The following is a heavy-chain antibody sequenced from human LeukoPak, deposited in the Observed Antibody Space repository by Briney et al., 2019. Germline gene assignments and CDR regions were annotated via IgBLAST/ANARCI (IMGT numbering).Heavy chain of an antibody. CDR2: IYTSGST. V-gene: IGHV4-61*02. CDR1: GGSISTGSYY. Sequence: SQTLSLTCTVSGGSISTGSYYWSWIRQPAGKGLEWIGRIYTSGSTNYNPSLKSRVTISVDTSKNQFSLKLSSVTAADTAVYYCARDNNYYGSGSYYGLDYWGQGTLVTVSS. D-gene: IGHD3-10*01. J-gene: IGHJ4*02. CDR3: ARDNNYYGSGSYYGLDY.